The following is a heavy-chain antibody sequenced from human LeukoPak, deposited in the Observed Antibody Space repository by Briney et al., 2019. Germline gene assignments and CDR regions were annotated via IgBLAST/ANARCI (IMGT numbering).Heavy chain of an antibody. Sequence: GGSLRLSCAASGFTFSDYYMSWIRQAPGKDLEGVSYISSSGSTIYYADSVKGRFTISRDNAKNSLYLQMNSLRAEDTAVYYCAREMWRGFVDYWGQGTLVTVSS. CDR2: ISSSGSTI. J-gene: IGHJ4*02. CDR3: AREMWRGFVDY. CDR1: GFTFSDYY. D-gene: IGHD3-3*01. V-gene: IGHV3-11*01.